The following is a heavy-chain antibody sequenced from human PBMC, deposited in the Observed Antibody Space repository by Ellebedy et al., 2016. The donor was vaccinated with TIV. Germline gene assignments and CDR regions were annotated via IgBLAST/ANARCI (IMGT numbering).Heavy chain of an antibody. Sequence: GGSLRLXXAASGFTFSSYNMNWVRQAPGKGLEWVSSISGSSSFIHYADSVKGRFTMSRDNAKNSLYLQMNSLRVEDTAVYYCARATAGTTLFDYWGQGTLVTVSS. CDR2: ISGSSSFI. J-gene: IGHJ4*02. D-gene: IGHD1-1*01. V-gene: IGHV3-21*01. CDR3: ARATAGTTLFDY. CDR1: GFTFSSYN.